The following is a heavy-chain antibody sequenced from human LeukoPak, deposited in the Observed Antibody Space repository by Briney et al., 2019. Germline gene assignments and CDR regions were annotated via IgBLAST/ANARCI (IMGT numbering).Heavy chain of an antibody. CDR2: IYYSGST. D-gene: IGHD2-15*01. Sequence: SETLSLTCTVSGGSISSYYWSWIRQPPGKGLEWIGYIYYSGSTNYNPSLKSRVTISVDTSKNQFSLKLSSVTAADTAVYYCAREKADGNFDYWGQGTLVTVSS. CDR3: AREKADGNFDY. J-gene: IGHJ4*02. CDR1: GGSISSYY. V-gene: IGHV4-59*01.